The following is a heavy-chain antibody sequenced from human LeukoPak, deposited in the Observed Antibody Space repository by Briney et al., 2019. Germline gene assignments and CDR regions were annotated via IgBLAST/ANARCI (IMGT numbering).Heavy chain of an antibody. V-gene: IGHV3-7*02. J-gene: IGHJ3*02. Sequence: GGSLTLSCAASGFTFSNYWMSWVRQAPGKGLEWVANIKQDRSEKYYVDSVKGRLTISRDNAKNSLYLQMNSLRVEDTAVYYCATLPPIWGQGTMVTVST. CDR3: ATLPPI. CDR2: IKQDRSEK. CDR1: GFTFSNYW.